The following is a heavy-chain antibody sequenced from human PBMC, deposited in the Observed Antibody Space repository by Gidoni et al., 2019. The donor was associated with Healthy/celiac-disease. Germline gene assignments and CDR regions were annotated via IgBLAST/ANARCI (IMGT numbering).Heavy chain of an antibody. CDR2: ISYDGSNK. V-gene: IGHV3-30*18. CDR3: AKDAIIRGGEAPDY. D-gene: IGHD2-15*01. Sequence: QVQLVESGGGVVQPGRSLRLSCAASGFTFSSYGMHWVRQAPGKGREWVAVISYDGSNKYYADSVKGRFTISRDNSKNTLYLQMNSLRAEDTAVYYCAKDAIIRGGEAPDYWGQGTLVTVSS. CDR1: GFTFSSYG. J-gene: IGHJ4*02.